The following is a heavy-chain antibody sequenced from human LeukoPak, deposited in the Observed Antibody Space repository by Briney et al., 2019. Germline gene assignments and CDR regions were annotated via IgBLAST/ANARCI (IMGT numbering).Heavy chain of an antibody. V-gene: IGHV3-23*01. Sequence: GGSLRLSCAASGCTFSSYAMSWVRQAPGKGLEWVSAISGSGGSTYYADSVKGRFTISRDNSKNTLYLQMNSLRAEDTAVYYCARVQKSRKSVASAVDCWGQGTVVIVSS. CDR3: ARVQKSRKSVASAVDC. CDR2: ISGSGGST. D-gene: IGHD5-12*01. J-gene: IGHJ4*02. CDR1: GCTFSSYA.